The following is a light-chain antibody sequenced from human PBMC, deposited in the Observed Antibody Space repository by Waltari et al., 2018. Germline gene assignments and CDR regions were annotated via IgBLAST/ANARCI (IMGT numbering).Light chain of an antibody. CDR3: GTWDNNLSPGGV. J-gene: IGLJ3*02. CDR2: DDF. V-gene: IGLV1-51*01. CDR1: SSNIGSYS. Sequence: QSVLTQPPSVSAAPGQKVTISCSGSSSNIGSYSVSWYQQLPGTAPKLLIYDDFKRPSGIPDRFLGSKSGTSATLGITGLQTGDEAEYYCGTWDNNLSPGGVFGGGTKLTVL.